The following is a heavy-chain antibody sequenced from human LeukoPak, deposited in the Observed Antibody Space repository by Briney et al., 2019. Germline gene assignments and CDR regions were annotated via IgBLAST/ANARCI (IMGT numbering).Heavy chain of an antibody. V-gene: IGHV3-23*01. CDR3: AKDQDSSGWFDY. Sequence: GGSLRLSCAASGFTFSSYAMSWVRQAPGKGLEWVSAISGSGGSTYYADSVKGRFTISRDNSKNTLYLQMNSLRAEDTVVYYCAKDQDSSGWFDYWGQGTLVTVSS. J-gene: IGHJ4*02. CDR1: GFTFSSYA. CDR2: ISGSGGST. D-gene: IGHD6-19*01.